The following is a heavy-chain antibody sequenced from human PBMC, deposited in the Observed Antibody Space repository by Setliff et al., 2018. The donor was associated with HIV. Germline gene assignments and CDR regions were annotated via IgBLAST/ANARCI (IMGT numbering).Heavy chain of an antibody. CDR3: ARGRHIEATIPLDH. CDR1: GGSISSYY. CDR2: IYTSGST. D-gene: IGHD5-12*01. J-gene: IGHJ4*02. V-gene: IGHV4-4*07. Sequence: PSETLSLTCTVSGGSISSYYWSWIRQPAGKGLEWIGRIYTSGSTNYNPSLRSRVTISVDTSKNQFSLKLTSVTAADSAIYYCARGRHIEATIPLDHWGQGTLVTVSS.